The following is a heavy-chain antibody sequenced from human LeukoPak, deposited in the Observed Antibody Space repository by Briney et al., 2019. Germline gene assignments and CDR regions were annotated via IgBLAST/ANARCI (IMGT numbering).Heavy chain of an antibody. J-gene: IGHJ4*02. CDR1: GYSFASYW. Sequence: HGESLKISCKGSGYSFASYWIGWVRQMPGKGLEWMGIIYPGDSDTRYSPSFQGQVTISADKSISTAYLQWSSLKASDTAMYYCARQKTLGYSYGSFDYWGQGTLVTVSS. CDR3: ARQKTLGYSYGSFDY. V-gene: IGHV5-51*01. CDR2: IYPGDSDT. D-gene: IGHD5-18*01.